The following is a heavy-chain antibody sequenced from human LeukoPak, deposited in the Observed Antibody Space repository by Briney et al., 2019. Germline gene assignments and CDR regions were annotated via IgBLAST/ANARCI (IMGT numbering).Heavy chain of an antibody. Sequence: GGSLRLSCAASGFTFSSYGTHWVRQAPGKGLEWVAVISYDGSNKYYADSVKGRFTISRDNSKNTLYLQMNSLRAEDTALYFCAREGLTTTPNNAFDIWGQGTMVTVSS. J-gene: IGHJ3*02. V-gene: IGHV3-30*03. CDR2: ISYDGSNK. D-gene: IGHD4-11*01. CDR3: AREGLTTTPNNAFDI. CDR1: GFTFSSYG.